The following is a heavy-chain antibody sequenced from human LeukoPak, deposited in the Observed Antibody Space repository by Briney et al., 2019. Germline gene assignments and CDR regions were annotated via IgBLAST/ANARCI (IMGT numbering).Heavy chain of an antibody. D-gene: IGHD1-26*01. V-gene: IGHV1-2*02. Sequence: GASVEVSCKASGYTFTGYYMHWVRQAPGQGLEWMGWINPNSGGTNYAQKFQGRVTMTRDTSISTAYMELRSLRSDDTAVYYCAREESIGKYQFLHDYWGQGTLVTVSS. CDR1: GYTFTGYY. CDR2: INPNSGGT. J-gene: IGHJ4*02. CDR3: AREESIGKYQFLHDY.